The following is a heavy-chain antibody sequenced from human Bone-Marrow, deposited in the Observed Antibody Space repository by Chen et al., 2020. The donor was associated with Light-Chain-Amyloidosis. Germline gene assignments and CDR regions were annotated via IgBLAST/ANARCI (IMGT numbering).Heavy chain of an antibody. Sequence: QVQLVQSGAEVKKPGSSVKVSCKASGGTFSSYAISWVRQAPGQGLEWMGGIIPIFGTANYAQKFQGRVTITADESTSTAYMELSSLRSEDTAVYYCASYNPVYAFTTLYYYGMDVWGQGTTVTVSS. V-gene: IGHV1-69*01. D-gene: IGHD2-2*01. CDR3: ASYNPVYAFTTLYYYGMDV. CDR1: GGTFSSYA. CDR2: IIPIFGTA. J-gene: IGHJ6*02.